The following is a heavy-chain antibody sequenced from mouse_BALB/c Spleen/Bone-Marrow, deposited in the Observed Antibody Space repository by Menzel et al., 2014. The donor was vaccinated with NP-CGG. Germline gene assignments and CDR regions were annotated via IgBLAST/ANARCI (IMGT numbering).Heavy chain of an antibody. CDR2: ISDGGSCT. J-gene: IGHJ3*01. D-gene: IGHD1-1*01. CDR3: VLRWFAY. V-gene: IGHV5-4*02. CDR1: GFTFSDYY. Sequence: EVKLVESGGGLVKPGGSLKLSCAASGFTFSDYYMYWVRQTPEKRLEWVATISDGGSCTYYPDSVKGRFTISRDNAKNNLYLQMSSLKSEDTAMYYCVLRWFAYWGQGTLVTVSA.